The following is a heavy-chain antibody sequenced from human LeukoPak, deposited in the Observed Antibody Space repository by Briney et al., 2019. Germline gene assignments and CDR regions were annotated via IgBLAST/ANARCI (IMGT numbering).Heavy chain of an antibody. Sequence: SETLSLTCTVSGGSLSSYYWSWLRQPPAKGLAWIGYVYYSGSTYYNPSLTSRVTISVDTSKNQFSLKLSSVTAADTAVYYCARSSEGRYYYDSSGYSYYYYYMDVWGKGTTVTISS. V-gene: IGHV4-59*01. D-gene: IGHD3-22*01. J-gene: IGHJ6*03. CDR3: ARSSEGRYYYDSSGYSYYYYYMDV. CDR2: VYYSGST. CDR1: GGSLSSYY.